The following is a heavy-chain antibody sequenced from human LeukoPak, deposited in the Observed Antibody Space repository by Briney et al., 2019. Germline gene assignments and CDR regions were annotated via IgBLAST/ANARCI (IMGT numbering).Heavy chain of an antibody. J-gene: IGHJ6*03. D-gene: IGHD2-2*01. CDR3: ARIATYQPLLAPSFYYLDV. V-gene: IGHV3-53*01. CDR2: IYSGGST. CDR1: GFTVSSNY. Sequence: PGGSLRLSCAASGFTVSSNYMSWVRQAPGKGLEWVSVIYSGGSTYYADSVKGRFTISRDNSKNTLYLQMNSLRADDTAVYYCARIATYQPLLAPSFYYLDVWGKGTTVTVSS.